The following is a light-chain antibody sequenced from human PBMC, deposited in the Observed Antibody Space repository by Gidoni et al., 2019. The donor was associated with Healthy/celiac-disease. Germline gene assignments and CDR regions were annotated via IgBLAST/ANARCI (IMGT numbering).Light chain of an antibody. CDR2: AAS. CDR3: QQSYSTPTWT. CDR1: QSISSY. J-gene: IGKJ1*01. V-gene: IGKV1-39*01. Sequence: DIQMTPSPSSLSASVGDRVTITCRASQSISSYLNWYKQKPGKAPKLLIYAASSLQSGVPSRFSGSGSGTDFTLTISSLQPEDFATYDCQQSYSTPTWTFGKGTKVEIK.